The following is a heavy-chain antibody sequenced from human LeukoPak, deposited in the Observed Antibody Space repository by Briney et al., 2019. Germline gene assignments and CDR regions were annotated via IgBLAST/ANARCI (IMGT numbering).Heavy chain of an antibody. CDR3: ARSYGDYDSDY. D-gene: IGHD4-17*01. CDR2: ISTSSSYI. J-gene: IGHJ4*02. Sequence: GGSLRLSCAASGFTFNRYNMNWVRRAPGKGLEWVSSISTSSSYIYYADSVRGRFTISRDNAKNSLYLQMNSLRAEDTAVYYCARSYGDYDSDYWGQGTLVTVSS. V-gene: IGHV3-21*01. CDR1: GFTFNRYN.